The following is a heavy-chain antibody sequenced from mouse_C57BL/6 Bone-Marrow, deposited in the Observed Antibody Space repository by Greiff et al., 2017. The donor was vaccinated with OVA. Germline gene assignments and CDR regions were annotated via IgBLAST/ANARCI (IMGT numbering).Heavy chain of an antibody. V-gene: IGHV1-50*01. J-gene: IGHJ1*03. CDR2: IDPSDSYT. CDR1: GYTFTSYW. D-gene: IGHD2-1*01. Sequence: QVQLQQPGAELVKPGASVKLSCKASGYTFTSYWMQWVKQRPGQGLEWIGEIDPSDSYTNYNQKFKGKATLTVDTSSSTAYMQLSSLTSEDAAVYYGARSGGNYGYFDVWGTGTTVTVSS. CDR3: ARSGGNYGYFDV.